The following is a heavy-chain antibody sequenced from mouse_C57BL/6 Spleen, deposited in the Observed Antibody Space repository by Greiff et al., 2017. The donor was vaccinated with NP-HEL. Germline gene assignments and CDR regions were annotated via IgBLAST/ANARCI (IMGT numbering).Heavy chain of an antibody. CDR3: ARGVYDYSYYFDY. CDR2: IYPGSGST. D-gene: IGHD2-4*01. J-gene: IGHJ2*01. Sequence: QVQLQQSGAELVKPGASVKMSCKASGYTFTSYWITWVKQRPGQGLEWIGDIYPGSGSTNYNEKFKSKATLTVDTSSSTAYMQLSSLTSEDSAVYYCARGVYDYSYYFDYWGQGTTLTVSS. CDR1: GYTFTSYW. V-gene: IGHV1-55*01.